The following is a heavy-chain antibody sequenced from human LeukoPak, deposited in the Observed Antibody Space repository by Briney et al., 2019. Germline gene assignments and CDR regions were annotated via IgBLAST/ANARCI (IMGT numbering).Heavy chain of an antibody. CDR2: MNPNSGNT. V-gene: IGHV1-8*03. Sequence: GASVKVSCKASGYTFTSYDINWVRQATGQGLEWMGWMNPNSGNTGYAQKFQGRVTITRNTSISTAYMELSSLRPEDTASYYCAKGLGRGVIIPSLDYWGQGTLVTVSS. J-gene: IGHJ4*02. CDR3: AKGLGRGVIIPSLDY. D-gene: IGHD3-10*01. CDR1: GYTFTSYD.